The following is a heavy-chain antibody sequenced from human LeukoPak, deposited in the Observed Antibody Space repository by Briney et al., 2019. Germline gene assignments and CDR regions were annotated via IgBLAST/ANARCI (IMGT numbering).Heavy chain of an antibody. V-gene: IGHV3-7*01. J-gene: IGHJ4*02. CDR3: ARGRDASY. CDR1: GFTFGTYW. D-gene: IGHD2-2*01. CDR2: IKYDESEK. Sequence: GGSLRLSCAASGFTFGTYWMTWVRQAPGQGLEWVANIKYDESEKYLVDSVKGRFIISRDNAKNPVFLQMNSLKVEDTAVYFCARGRDASYWGQGIQVTVSS.